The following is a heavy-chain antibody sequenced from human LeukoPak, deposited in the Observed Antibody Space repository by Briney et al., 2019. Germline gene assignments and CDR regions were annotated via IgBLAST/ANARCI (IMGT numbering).Heavy chain of an antibody. CDR1: GDSFSSANYY. CDR3: VRGLTGYSYFFDY. J-gene: IGHJ4*02. CDR2: VYYDGST. Sequence: SQTLSLTCTVSGDSFSSANYYWTWVRQPPGKGLEWTGYVYYDGSTYYHPSLQSRLAISVDTSKNHFSLNLTSVTAADTAVYYCVRGLTGYSYFFDYWGQGALVTVSS. V-gene: IGHV4-30-4*08. D-gene: IGHD3-10*01.